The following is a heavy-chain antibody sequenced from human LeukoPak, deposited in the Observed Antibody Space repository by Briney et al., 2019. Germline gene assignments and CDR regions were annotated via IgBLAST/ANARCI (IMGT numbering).Heavy chain of an antibody. CDR3: ARLTTAGFDY. Sequence: SVKVSCKASGGTFSSYAISWVRQAPGQGLEWMGRIIPIVDIVNYAQKFQGRVTITADKSTSTAYLELSSLRSEDTAVYYCARLTTAGFDYWGQGTLVTVSS. CDR1: GGTFSSYA. CDR2: IIPIVDIV. J-gene: IGHJ4*02. D-gene: IGHD2-21*02. V-gene: IGHV1-69*04.